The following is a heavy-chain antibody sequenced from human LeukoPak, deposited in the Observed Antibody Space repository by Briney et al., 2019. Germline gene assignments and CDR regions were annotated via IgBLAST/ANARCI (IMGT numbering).Heavy chain of an antibody. CDR2: INPNSGGT. CDR3: ARVTLYPNWNDGIWFDP. CDR1: GYTFTGYY. Sequence: GASVKVSCKASGYTFTGYYMHWVRQAPGQGLEWMGWINPNSGGTNYAQKFQGRVTMTRDTSISTAYMELSRLRSDDTAVYYCARVTLYPNWNDGIWFDPWGQGTLVTVSS. J-gene: IGHJ5*02. D-gene: IGHD1-1*01. V-gene: IGHV1-2*02.